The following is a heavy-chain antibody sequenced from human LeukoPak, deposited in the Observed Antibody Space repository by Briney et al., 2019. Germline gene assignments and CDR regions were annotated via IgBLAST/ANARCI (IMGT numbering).Heavy chain of an antibody. CDR1: GITFSNYN. Sequence: GGSLRLSCAAPGITFSNYNMNWVRQAPGKGLEWISSITSSSSYTFYADSVKGRFTISRDNSKNTLYLEMNSLRAEDTAVYYCAKDQGYDILTGYYGFDYWGQGTLVTVSS. CDR2: ITSSSSYT. J-gene: IGHJ4*02. D-gene: IGHD3-9*01. V-gene: IGHV3-21*04. CDR3: AKDQGYDILTGYYGFDY.